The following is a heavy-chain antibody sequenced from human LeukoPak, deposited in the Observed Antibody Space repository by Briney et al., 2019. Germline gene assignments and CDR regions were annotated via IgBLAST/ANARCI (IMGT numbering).Heavy chain of an antibody. Sequence: SETLSLTCTVSGGSISSGGYYWSWIRQHPGKGLEWIGYIYYSGSTYYNPSLKSRVTISVDTSKNQFSLKLSSVTAADTAVYYCARDRWSSRSLSFDYWGQGTLVTVSS. D-gene: IGHD6-13*01. CDR3: ARDRWSSRSLSFDY. CDR2: IYYSGST. J-gene: IGHJ4*02. CDR1: GGSISSGGYY. V-gene: IGHV4-31*03.